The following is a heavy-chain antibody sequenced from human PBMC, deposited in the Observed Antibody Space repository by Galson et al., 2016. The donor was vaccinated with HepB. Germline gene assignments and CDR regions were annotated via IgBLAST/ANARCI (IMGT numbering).Heavy chain of an antibody. V-gene: IGHV1-3*01. CDR2: ISAANNNT. Sequence: SVKVSCKASGYIFTNFAIHWVRQAPGQRLEWMGWISAANNNTKYLEKLQGRVTITRDTSANTAYMELSSLRSEDTAIYYCGKDKASMVWGWFDPWGQGTLVTVSS. CDR1: GYIFTNFA. CDR3: GKDKASMVWGWFDP. D-gene: IGHD3-10*01. J-gene: IGHJ5*02.